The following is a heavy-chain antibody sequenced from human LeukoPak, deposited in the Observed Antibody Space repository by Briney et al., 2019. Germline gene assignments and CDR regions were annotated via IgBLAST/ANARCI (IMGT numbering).Heavy chain of an antibody. CDR3: ARDPEGGFPDFFDF. D-gene: IGHD1-14*01. CDR1: GFTFNNYP. CDR2: IAHDGSQA. J-gene: IGHJ4*02. Sequence: PGGSLRLSCAASGFTFNNYPMHWIRQAPGKGLERVAVIAHDGSQAYYADPVKGRFSISRDDSRNTVSLQMNSLRLEDTAVYYCARDPEGGFPDFFDFWGQGTLVTVSS. V-gene: IGHV3-30*04.